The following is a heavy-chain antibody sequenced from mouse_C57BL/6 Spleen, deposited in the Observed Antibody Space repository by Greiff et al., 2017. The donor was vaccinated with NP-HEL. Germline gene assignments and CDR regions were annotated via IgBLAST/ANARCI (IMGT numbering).Heavy chain of an antibody. J-gene: IGHJ1*03. CDR3: ARGVLATGYFDV. CDR1: GYAFSSSW. CDR2: IYPGDGDT. D-gene: IGHD2-14*01. Sequence: QVQLKQSGPELVKPGASVKISCKASGYAFSSSWMNWVKQRPGKGLEWIGRIYPGDGDTNYNGKFKGKATLTADKSSSTAYMQLSSLTSEDSAVYFCARGVLATGYFDVWGTGTTVTVAS. V-gene: IGHV1-82*01.